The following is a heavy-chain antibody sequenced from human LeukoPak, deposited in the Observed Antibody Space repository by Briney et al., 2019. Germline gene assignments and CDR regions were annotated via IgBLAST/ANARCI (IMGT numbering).Heavy chain of an antibody. J-gene: IGHJ4*02. D-gene: IGHD3-3*01. CDR3: ARARVIYVVVNTYYFDY. CDR1: GFTFSIYG. Sequence: GRSLRLSCAASGFTFSIYGVHWVRQAPGKGLEWVAVIWYDGSNKYYADSVKGRFTISRDNSKNTLYLQMNSLRAEDTAVYYCARARVIYVVVNTYYFDYWGQGTLVTVSS. V-gene: IGHV3-33*01. CDR2: IWYDGSNK.